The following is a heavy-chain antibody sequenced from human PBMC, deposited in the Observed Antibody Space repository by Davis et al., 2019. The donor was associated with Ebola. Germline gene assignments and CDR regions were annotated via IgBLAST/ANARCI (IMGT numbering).Heavy chain of an antibody. CDR2: IIPIFGTA. D-gene: IGHD1-1*01. Sequence: AASVKVSCKASEGTFSSYAISWVRQAPGQGLEWMGGIIPIFGTANYAQKFQGRVTITADKSTSTAYMELSSLRSEDTAVYYCARGGVGTTIDYWGQGTLVTVSS. V-gene: IGHV1-69*06. CDR3: ARGGVGTTIDY. J-gene: IGHJ4*02. CDR1: EGTFSSYA.